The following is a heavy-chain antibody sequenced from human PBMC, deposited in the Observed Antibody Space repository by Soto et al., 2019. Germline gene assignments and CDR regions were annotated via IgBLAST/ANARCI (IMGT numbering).Heavy chain of an antibody. Sequence: EVQLLESGGGLVQPGGSLRLSCAASGFTFSSYAMSWVRQAPGKGLEWVSAIRGSGGSTYYADSVKGRFTISRDNSQNTLYLQMNSLRAEDTAVYYCAKDRSSSWYESVDYWGQGTLVTVSS. V-gene: IGHV3-23*01. CDR2: IRGSGGST. CDR1: GFTFSSYA. D-gene: IGHD6-13*01. J-gene: IGHJ4*02. CDR3: AKDRSSSWYESVDY.